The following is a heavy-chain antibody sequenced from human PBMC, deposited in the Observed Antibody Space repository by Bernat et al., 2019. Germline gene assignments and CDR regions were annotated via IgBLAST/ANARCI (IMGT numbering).Heavy chain of an antibody. CDR1: GFTFSNYG. CDR2: ISYDGSNK. Sequence: QVQLVESGGGVVQPGRSLRLSCAASGFTFSNYGMHWVRQARGKGLEWVAVISYDGSNKYYADSVKGRFTISRDNSKNTLYLQMNSLRAEDTAVYYCAKERHDSSGYYVGMDVWGQGTTVTVSS. D-gene: IGHD3-22*01. J-gene: IGHJ6*02. CDR3: AKERHDSSGYYVGMDV. V-gene: IGHV3-30*18.